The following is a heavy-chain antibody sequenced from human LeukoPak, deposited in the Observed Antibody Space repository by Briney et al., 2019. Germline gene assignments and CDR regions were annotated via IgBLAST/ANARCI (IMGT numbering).Heavy chain of an antibody. CDR3: AKGREDYYGSGSTPYYYYMDV. Sequence: SVKVSCKASGGAFTNYAISWVRQAPGQGLEWMGGIIPIFGTPNYAQKFQGRVTITADESTSTAYMELSSLRSEDTAVYYCAKGREDYYGSGSTPYYYYMDVWGKGTTVTISS. D-gene: IGHD3-10*01. CDR2: IIPIFGTP. J-gene: IGHJ6*03. CDR1: GGAFTNYA. V-gene: IGHV1-69*13.